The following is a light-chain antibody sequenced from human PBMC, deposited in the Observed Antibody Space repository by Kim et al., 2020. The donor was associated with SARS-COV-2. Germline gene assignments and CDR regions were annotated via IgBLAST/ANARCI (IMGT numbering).Light chain of an antibody. J-gene: IGLJ3*02. CDR1: SSDVGGYIH. Sequence: GPSSTIACTGTSSDVGGYIHVSWYQQHPGKAPKLIIYDVSKRPSGTSDRFSGSKSANTASLTISGLQAEDEAVYYCCSFTSSTTWVFGGGTRLTVL. CDR3: CSFTSSTTWV. CDR2: DVS. V-gene: IGLV2-14*04.